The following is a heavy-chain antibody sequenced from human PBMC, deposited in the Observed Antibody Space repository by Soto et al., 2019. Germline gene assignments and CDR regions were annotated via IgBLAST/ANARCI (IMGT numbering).Heavy chain of an antibody. Sequence: GASVKVSCQASGYTFTRYDISWVRQAPGQGVEWMGWISGYNGDTNYAREVQGRVSMTIDTSTTTAYMELRSLTSDDTAVYYCAKNGQPPYYYYGLYVWG. J-gene: IGHJ6*02. CDR3: AKNGQPPYYYYGLYV. V-gene: IGHV1-18*01. D-gene: IGHD2-8*01. CDR1: GYTFTRYD. CDR2: ISGYNGDT.